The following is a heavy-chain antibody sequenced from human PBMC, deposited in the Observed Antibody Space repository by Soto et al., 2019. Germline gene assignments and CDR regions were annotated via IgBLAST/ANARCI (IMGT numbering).Heavy chain of an antibody. CDR3: ALVRGDRGYYYYLAV. J-gene: IGHJ6*03. Sequence: SENRSLTCTVSCGSISSCGYYLSWIRQHPGKGLEWIGYIYYSGSTYYNPSLKSRVTISVDTSKNQFSLKLSSVTAADTAVYYCALVRGDRGYYYYLAVWGKGTTVTVSS. CDR2: IYYSGST. V-gene: IGHV4-31*03. CDR1: CGSISSCGYY. D-gene: IGHD3-10*01.